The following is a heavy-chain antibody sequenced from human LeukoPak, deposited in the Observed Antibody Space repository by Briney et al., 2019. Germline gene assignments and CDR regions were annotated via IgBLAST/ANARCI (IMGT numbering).Heavy chain of an antibody. Sequence: GGSLRLSCADSGFTFSTYSMNWVRQAPGKGLEWVSYISSSSTTIHYADSVKGRFTISRDNAKNSLYLQMNSLRAEDTAVYYCARGISSGWYLAHNPFYYFDYWGQGTLVTVSS. J-gene: IGHJ4*02. D-gene: IGHD6-19*01. CDR1: GFTFSTYS. CDR3: ARGISSGWYLAHNPFYYFDY. CDR2: ISSSSTTI. V-gene: IGHV3-48*04.